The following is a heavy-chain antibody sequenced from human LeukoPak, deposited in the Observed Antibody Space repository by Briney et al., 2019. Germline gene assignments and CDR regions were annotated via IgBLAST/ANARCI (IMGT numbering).Heavy chain of an antibody. CDR1: EFTFSNYA. D-gene: IGHD2/OR15-2a*01. V-gene: IGHV3-30-3*01. CDR2: ISYDGNTI. Sequence: PGGSLRLSCAASEFTFSNYALHWVRQAPGKGLQWVAVISYDGNTIHYADSVKGRFIISRDTSKNTLYLQMNSLRAEDTAVYYCARDPSHFFDYWGQGTLVTVSS. CDR3: ARDPSHFFDY. J-gene: IGHJ4*02.